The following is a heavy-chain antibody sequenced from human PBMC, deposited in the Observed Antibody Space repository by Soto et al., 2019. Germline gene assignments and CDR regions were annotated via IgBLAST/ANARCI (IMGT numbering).Heavy chain of an antibody. CDR3: VHSNDLYYDSSGSSGY. J-gene: IGHJ4*02. Sequence: ESGPTLVNPTQTLTLTCTFSGISLSTSGVGVGWIRQPPGKALKWLALIYWNDDKRYSPSLNSRLTITKDTSKNQVVLTMTNMDPVDTATYYCVHSNDLYYDSSGSSGYWGQGTPVTVSS. CDR2: IYWNDDK. D-gene: IGHD3-22*01. CDR1: GISLSTSGVG. V-gene: IGHV2-5*01.